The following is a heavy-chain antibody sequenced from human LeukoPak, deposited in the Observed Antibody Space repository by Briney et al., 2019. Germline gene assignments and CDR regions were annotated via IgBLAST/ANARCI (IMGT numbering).Heavy chain of an antibody. CDR2: ISSSGGNT. J-gene: IGHJ4*02. V-gene: IGHV3-23*01. CDR3: AKDLVISVGPDY. Sequence: GGSLRLSCTASGFTFSSYSMSWVRQAPGKGLEWVSSISSSGGNTYYPDSMKGRFTISRDNSKNTMYLQMNSLRAEDTAVYYCAKDLVISVGPDYWGQGTLVTVSS. CDR1: GFTFSSYS. D-gene: IGHD2/OR15-2a*01.